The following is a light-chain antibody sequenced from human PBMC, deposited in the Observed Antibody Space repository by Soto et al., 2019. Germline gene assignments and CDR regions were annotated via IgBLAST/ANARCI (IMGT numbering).Light chain of an antibody. J-gene: IGLJ3*02. CDR1: SSSIGSNT. CDR3: AAWDGSLNGWV. V-gene: IGLV1-44*01. CDR2: SND. Sequence: QSVLTQAPSASGTPGQRVTISCSGSSSSIGSNTVSWYQQVPGTAPKLLIYSNDQRPSGVPDRFSGSKSGTSASLAIGGLQSEDEADYYCAAWDGSLNGWVFGGGTTLTVL.